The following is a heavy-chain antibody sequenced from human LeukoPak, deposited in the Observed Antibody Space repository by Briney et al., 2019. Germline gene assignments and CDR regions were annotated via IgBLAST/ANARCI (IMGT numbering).Heavy chain of an antibody. CDR1: GFTFSSYA. Sequence: GRSLRLSCAASGFTFSSYAMHWVRQAPGKGLEWVAVISYDGSNKYYADSVKGRFTISRDNSKNTLYLQMNSLRAEDTAVYYCARVPVAAGLDYWGQGTLVTVSS. J-gene: IGHJ4*02. CDR3: ARVPVAAGLDY. V-gene: IGHV3-30-3*01. D-gene: IGHD6-13*01. CDR2: ISYDGSNK.